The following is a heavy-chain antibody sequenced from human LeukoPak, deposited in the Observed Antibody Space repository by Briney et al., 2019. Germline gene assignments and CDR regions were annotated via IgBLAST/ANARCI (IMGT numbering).Heavy chain of an antibody. CDR3: SRHDGGGGSSYDFDI. D-gene: IGHD6-13*01. CDR2: IFPGDSDT. V-gene: IGHV5-51*01. CDR1: GYQFTSYW. Sequence: GESLKISFKASGYQFTSYWIVWVRQMPGQGLECMGIIFPGDSDTRYRPSFQGQVTILADKSINTAYLQWSSLKASDTAMYYCSRHDGGGGSSYDFDIWGQGTMVTVSS. J-gene: IGHJ3*02.